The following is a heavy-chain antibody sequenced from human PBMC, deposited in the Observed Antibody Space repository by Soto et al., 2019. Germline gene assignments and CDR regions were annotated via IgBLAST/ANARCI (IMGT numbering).Heavy chain of an antibody. Sequence: QVQLVESGGGVVQPGRSLRLSCAASGFTFSSYGMNWVRQAPGKGLEWVAVISYDGSNKYYADSVKGRFTISRDSXKXXLYLQMNSWRAEDTAVYYCAKEDSSSWHYYYGMDVWGQGTTVTVSS. V-gene: IGHV3-30*18. J-gene: IGHJ6*02. D-gene: IGHD6-13*01. CDR3: AKEDSSSWHYYYGMDV. CDR1: GFTFSSYG. CDR2: ISYDGSNK.